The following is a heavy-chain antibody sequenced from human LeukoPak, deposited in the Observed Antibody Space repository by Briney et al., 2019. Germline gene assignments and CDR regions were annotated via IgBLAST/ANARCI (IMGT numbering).Heavy chain of an antibody. CDR3: ARVGAINLYFDY. J-gene: IGHJ4*02. CDR2: ISGSGGST. V-gene: IGHV3-23*01. CDR1: GFTFSSYA. D-gene: IGHD3-10*01. Sequence: GGSLRLSCAASGFTFSSYAMSWVRQAPGKGLEWASAISGSGGSTYYADSVKGRFTISRDNSKNTLYLQMNSLRAEDTAVYYCARVGAINLYFDYWGQGTLVTVSS.